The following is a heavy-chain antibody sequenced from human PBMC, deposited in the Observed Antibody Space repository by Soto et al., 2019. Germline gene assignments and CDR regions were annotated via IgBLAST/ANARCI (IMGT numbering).Heavy chain of an antibody. D-gene: IGHD6-13*01. V-gene: IGHV4-34*01. CDR3: ARGRAAAGHYYYYYMDV. CDR1: GGSFSGYY. CDR2: INHSGST. Sequence: SETLSLTCAVYGGSFSGYYWSWIRQPPGKGLEWIGEINHSGSTNYNPSLKSRVTISVDTSKNQFSLKLSSVTAADTAVYYCARGRAAAGHYYYYYMDVWGKGTTVTVSS. J-gene: IGHJ6*03.